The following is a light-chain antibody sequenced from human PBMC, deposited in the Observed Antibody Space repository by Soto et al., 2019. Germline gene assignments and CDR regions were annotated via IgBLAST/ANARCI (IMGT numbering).Light chain of an antibody. CDR1: QSFRGL. CDR3: QQYGSSPWT. Sequence: EVVLTQSPVTLSLSPGERATLSCRASQSFRGLLAWYQQKPGQAPRLLIYAASRRATGIPDRFSGSGSGTDFTLTISRLEPEDFAVYYCQQYGSSPWTFGQGTKVDIK. J-gene: IGKJ1*01. CDR2: AAS. V-gene: IGKV3-20*01.